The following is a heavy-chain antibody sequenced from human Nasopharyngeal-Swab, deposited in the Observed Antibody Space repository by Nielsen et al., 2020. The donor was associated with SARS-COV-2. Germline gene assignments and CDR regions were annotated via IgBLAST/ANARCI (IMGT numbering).Heavy chain of an antibody. J-gene: IGHJ5*02. CDR3: AKEGATGWFDP. Sequence: SETLSLTCTVSGGSMSTYYWSWIRQPPGKGLEWIGYVHSSGYTSYNPSLKSRVTILVDTSKNQFSLKLSSVTAEDTAVYYCAKEGATGWFDPWGQGTLVTVSS. CDR1: GGSMSTYY. V-gene: IGHV4-4*08. CDR2: VHSSGYT.